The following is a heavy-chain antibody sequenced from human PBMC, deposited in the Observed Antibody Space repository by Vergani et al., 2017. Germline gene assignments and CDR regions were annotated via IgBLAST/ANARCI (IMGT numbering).Heavy chain of an antibody. J-gene: IGHJ6*03. CDR3: ARHSDGYCSGGSCYASYYYYYMDV. CDR1: GGSFSGYY. Sequence: QVQLQQWGAGLLKPSETLSLTCAVYGGSFSGYYWSWIRQPPGKGLEWIGEINHSGSTNYNPSLKSRVTISVDTSKNQFSLKLSSVTAADTAVYYCARHSDGYCSGGSCYASYYYYYMDVWGKGTTVTVSS. V-gene: IGHV4-34*01. D-gene: IGHD2-15*01. CDR2: INHSGST.